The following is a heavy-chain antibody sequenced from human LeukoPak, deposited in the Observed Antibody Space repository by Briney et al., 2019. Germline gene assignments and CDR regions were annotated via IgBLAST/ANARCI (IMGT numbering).Heavy chain of an antibody. D-gene: IGHD3-22*01. Sequence: GGSLRLSCAASGFTFSSYEMNWVRHAPGTGLEWVSFISGIGSTIYYADPVKGRFTISRDNAQNPPDLQMHSLSAEDTALYYCARDDSSGYYPDYWGQGTLVTVPS. CDR2: ISGIGSTI. CDR3: ARDDSSGYYPDY. J-gene: IGHJ4*02. V-gene: IGHV3-48*03. CDR1: GFTFSSYE.